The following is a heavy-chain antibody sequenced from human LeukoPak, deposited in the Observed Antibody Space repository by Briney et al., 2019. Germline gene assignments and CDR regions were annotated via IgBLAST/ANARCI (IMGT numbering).Heavy chain of an antibody. CDR2: ISSSSYI. CDR1: GFTFSSYS. D-gene: IGHD5-18*01. V-gene: IGHV3-21*01. J-gene: IGHJ6*03. CDR3: ARDRSGYSYGSPYYYYYMDV. Sequence: PGGSLRLSCAASGFTFSSYSMNWVRQAPGKGLEGVSSISSSSYIYYADSVKGRFTISRDNAKNSLYLQMNSLRAEDTAVYYCARDRSGYSYGSPYYYYYMDVWGKGTTVTVSS.